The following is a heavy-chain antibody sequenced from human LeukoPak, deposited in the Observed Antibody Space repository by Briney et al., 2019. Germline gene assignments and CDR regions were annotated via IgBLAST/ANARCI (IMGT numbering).Heavy chain of an antibody. CDR1: GFSFSVFW. CDR2: IRSDGSTT. CDR3: TRDWRHMAFDR. J-gene: IGHJ4*02. V-gene: IGHV3-74*01. D-gene: IGHD3-3*01. Sequence: GWSLPLTCADSGFSFSVFWMHWVRQVPGKGLVWVSRIRSDGSTTDYADSVKGRFTISRDNAKNTLYLQMNSLRVEDTAVYYCTRDWRHMAFDRSGQGTLVTVSS.